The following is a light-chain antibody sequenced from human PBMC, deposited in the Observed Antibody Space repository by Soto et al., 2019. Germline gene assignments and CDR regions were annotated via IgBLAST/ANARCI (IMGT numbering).Light chain of an antibody. Sequence: DIQMTQSPSSLLASVGDRISITCRASQSIGTYLSWYQQKPGKAPKLLIYGASNLQSGVPSRFSGSGSETGFTLTISSLQPEDFATYYCQQSYSAPRTFGQGTKVMIK. CDR2: GAS. CDR1: QSIGTY. CDR3: QQSYSAPRT. V-gene: IGKV1-39*01. J-gene: IGKJ2*01.